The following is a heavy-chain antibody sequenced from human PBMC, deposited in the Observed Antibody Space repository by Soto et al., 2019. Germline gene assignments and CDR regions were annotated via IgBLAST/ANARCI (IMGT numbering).Heavy chain of an antibody. CDR3: ARDLIFGVVIMHYDY. Sequence: ASVKVSCKASGYTFTSYGISWVRQAPGQELEWMGWISAYNGNTNYAQKLQGRVTMTTDTSTSTAYMELRSLRSDDTAVYYCARDLIFGVVIMHYDYWGQGTLVTVSS. CDR2: ISAYNGNT. V-gene: IGHV1-18*01. D-gene: IGHD3-3*01. J-gene: IGHJ4*02. CDR1: GYTFTSYG.